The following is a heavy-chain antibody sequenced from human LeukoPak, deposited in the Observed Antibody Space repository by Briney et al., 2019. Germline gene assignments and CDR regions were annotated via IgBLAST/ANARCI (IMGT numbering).Heavy chain of an antibody. Sequence: SETLSLTCTVSGGSISSGGYYWSWIRQPPGKGLEWIGYIYYSGSTNYNPSLKSRVTISVDTSKNQFSLKLSSVTAADTAVYYCARVRVATIHFDYWGQGTLVTVSS. CDR1: GGSISSGGYY. J-gene: IGHJ4*02. D-gene: IGHD5-24*01. V-gene: IGHV4-61*08. CDR3: ARVRVATIHFDY. CDR2: IYYSGST.